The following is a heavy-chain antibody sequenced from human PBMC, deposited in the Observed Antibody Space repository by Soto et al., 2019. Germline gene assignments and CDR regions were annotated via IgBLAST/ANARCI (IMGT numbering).Heavy chain of an antibody. CDR2: IGPERGDT. CDR3: GRGRSGQIVVFH. Sequence: QVQLVQSGAEVKKPGASVKVSCKASGYTFTGHYIHWVRQTPEEGPEWVGEIGPERGDTRYAQKFQGRVTMTRDTSITTVYMELRNLSPDDTAVYYCGRGRSGQIVVFHWGQGTPVTVSS. D-gene: IGHD1-26*01. V-gene: IGHV1-2*02. J-gene: IGHJ4*02. CDR1: GYTFTGHY.